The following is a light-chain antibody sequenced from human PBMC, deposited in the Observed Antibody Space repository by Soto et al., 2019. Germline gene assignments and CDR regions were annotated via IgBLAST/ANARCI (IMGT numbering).Light chain of an antibody. V-gene: IGKV1-39*01. CDR2: AAS. Sequence: DIQMTQSPSSLSASVGDRVTITCRASQSISNYLNWYQQKPGKAPELLIYAASSRATGIPDRFSGSGSGTDFTLTISRLEPEDFAVYYCQQYGSSPKWTFGQGTKVEIK. CDR3: QQYGSSPKWT. J-gene: IGKJ1*01. CDR1: QSISNY.